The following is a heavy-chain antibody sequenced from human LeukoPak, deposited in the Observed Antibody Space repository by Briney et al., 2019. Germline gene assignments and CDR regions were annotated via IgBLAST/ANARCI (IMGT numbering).Heavy chain of an antibody. Sequence: GGSLRLSCAASGFTFSSYSMTWVRQAPGKGLEWVSSISSSSSYIYYADSVKGRFTISRDNAKNSLYLQMNSLRAEDTAVYYCARDLAVAGNTPYYFDYWGQGTLVTVSS. J-gene: IGHJ4*02. D-gene: IGHD6-19*01. V-gene: IGHV3-21*01. CDR3: ARDLAVAGNTPYYFDY. CDR1: GFTFSSYS. CDR2: ISSSSSYI.